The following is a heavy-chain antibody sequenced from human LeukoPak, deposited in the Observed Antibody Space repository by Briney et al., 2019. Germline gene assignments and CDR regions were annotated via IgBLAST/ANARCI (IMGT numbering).Heavy chain of an antibody. J-gene: IGHJ6*02. CDR3: ARRGYSYGSYYYYGMDV. CDR1: GYSFTSYW. D-gene: IGHD5-18*01. CDR2: IYPGDSDT. Sequence: GESLKISCKGSGYSFTSYWIGWVRQMPGKGLEWMGIIYPGDSDTSYSPSFQGQVTISADKSISTAYLQWSSLKASDTAMYYCARRGYSYGSYYYYGMDVWGQGTTVTVSS. V-gene: IGHV5-51*01.